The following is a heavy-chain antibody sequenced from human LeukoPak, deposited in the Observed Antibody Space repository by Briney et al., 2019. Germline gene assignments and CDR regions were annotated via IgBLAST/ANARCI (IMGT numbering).Heavy chain of an antibody. J-gene: IGHJ4*02. D-gene: IGHD3-22*01. CDR2: IYSGGSS. CDR3: ARDLGNYYDTD. Sequence: GGSLRLSCAASGFTVSSNYMSWVRQAPGKGLEWVSVIYSGGSSYYADSVKGRFTISRDNSKNTLYLQMNSLRAEDTAVYYCARDLGNYYDTDWGQGTLVTVSS. V-gene: IGHV3-66*01. CDR1: GFTVSSNY.